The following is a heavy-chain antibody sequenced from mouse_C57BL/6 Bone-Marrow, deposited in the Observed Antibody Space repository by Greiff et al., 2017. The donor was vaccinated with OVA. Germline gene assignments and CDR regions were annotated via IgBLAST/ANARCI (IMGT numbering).Heavy chain of an antibody. CDR2: IHPNSGST. J-gene: IGHJ3*01. CDR3: AREFYYGNYAWFAY. V-gene: IGHV1-64*01. CDR1: GYTFTSYW. D-gene: IGHD2-1*01. Sequence: VQLQQPGAELVKPGASVKLSCKASGYTFTSYWMHWVKQRPGQGLEWIGMIHPNSGSTNYNEKFKSKATLTVDKSSSTAYMQLSSLTSEDSAVYYCAREFYYGNYAWFAYWGQGTLVTVSA.